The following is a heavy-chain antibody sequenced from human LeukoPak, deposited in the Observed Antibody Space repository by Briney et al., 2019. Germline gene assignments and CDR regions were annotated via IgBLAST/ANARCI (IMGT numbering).Heavy chain of an antibody. J-gene: IGHJ5*02. D-gene: IGHD2-8*02. CDR1: KFSFSSYW. CDR3: ARVLTGSWDWFDP. V-gene: IGHV3-74*01. CDR2: INSDGSRT. Sequence: GGSLRLSCAASKFSFSSYWMHWVRQAPGKGLVWVSRINSDGSRTNYPDSVKGRFTISRDNAKNTLYLQMSSLRAEDTAVYYCARVLTGSWDWFDPWGQGTLVTVSS.